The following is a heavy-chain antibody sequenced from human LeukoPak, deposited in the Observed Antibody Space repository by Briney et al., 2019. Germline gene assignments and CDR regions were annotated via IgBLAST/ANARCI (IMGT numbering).Heavy chain of an antibody. CDR3: ARGGMVRGVQFDY. Sequence: SETLSLTCAVSGGSISSGGYSWSWIRQPPGKGLEWIGYIYHSGSTYYNPSLKSRVTISVDRSKNQFSLKLSSVTAADTAVYYCARGGMVRGVQFDYWGQGTLVTASS. CDR1: GGSISSGGYS. D-gene: IGHD3-10*01. J-gene: IGHJ4*02. CDR2: IYHSGST. V-gene: IGHV4-30-2*01.